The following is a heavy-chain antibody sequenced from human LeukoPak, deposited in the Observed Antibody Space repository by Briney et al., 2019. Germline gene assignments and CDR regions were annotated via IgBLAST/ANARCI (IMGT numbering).Heavy chain of an antibody. D-gene: IGHD4-23*01. CDR2: ISSSGDYT. CDR3: ARAVGRGPGGHFDY. J-gene: IGHJ4*02. CDR1: GGSISSSSYY. Sequence: LSLTCTVSGGSISSSSYYWGWIRQPPGEGLEWVSYISSSGDYTAYADSVQGRFTISRDNAKNSLYLQVNSLRADDTAVYYCARAVGRGPGGHFDYWGQGTLVSVSS. V-gene: IGHV3-11*05.